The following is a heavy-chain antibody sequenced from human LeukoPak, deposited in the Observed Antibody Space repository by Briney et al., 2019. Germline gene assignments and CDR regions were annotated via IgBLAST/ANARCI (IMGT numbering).Heavy chain of an antibody. CDR2: INPSGGST. D-gene: IGHD5-24*01. CDR1: GYTFTSYY. Sequence: ASVKVSCTASGYTFTSYYMHWVRQAPGQGLEWMGIINPSGGSTSYAQKFQGRVTMTRDTSTSTVYMELSSLRSEDTAVYYCATARSRAGMATIEGFDYWGQGTLVTVSS. J-gene: IGHJ4*02. V-gene: IGHV1-46*01. CDR3: ATARSRAGMATIEGFDY.